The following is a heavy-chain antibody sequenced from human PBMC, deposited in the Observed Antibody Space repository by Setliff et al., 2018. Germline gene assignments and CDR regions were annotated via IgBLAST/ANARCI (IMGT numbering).Heavy chain of an antibody. V-gene: IGHV1-3*01. Sequence: AASVKVSCKASGYTFTNYALHWLRQAPGQRLEWMAYINGGNGNTHYSPKFRGRVTVTRDTSASTVFMELSTPRSEDTAVYYCARMAGWESAPRFITIFGVVDYWGQGTLVTVSS. CDR1: GYTFTNYA. D-gene: IGHD3-3*01. CDR2: INGGNGNT. J-gene: IGHJ4*02. CDR3: ARMAGWESAPRFITIFGVVDY.